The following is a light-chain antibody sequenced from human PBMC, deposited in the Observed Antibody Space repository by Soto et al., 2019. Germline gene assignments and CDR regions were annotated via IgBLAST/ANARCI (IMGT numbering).Light chain of an antibody. CDR3: QQYYSYPRA. CDR1: QGISSY. J-gene: IGKJ1*01. Sequence: AIRMTQSPSSFSASTGDRVTITCRASQGISSYLAWYQQKPWKAPKRLIYAAATLQSGVPSRFSGRRSETDSTLTICSLRSEECATYDCQQYYSYPRAVGQGNKVEIQ. V-gene: IGKV1-8*01. CDR2: AAA.